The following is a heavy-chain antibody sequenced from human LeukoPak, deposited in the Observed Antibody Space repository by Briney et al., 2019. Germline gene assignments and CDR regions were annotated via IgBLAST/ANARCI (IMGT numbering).Heavy chain of an antibody. D-gene: IGHD1-1*01. J-gene: IGHJ6*02. CDR1: GFTFSSYG. CDR3: ASGMLYYYYGMDV. CDR2: IRYDGSNK. Sequence: GGSLRLSCAASGFTFSSYGMHWVRQAPGKELEWVAFIRYDGSNKYYADSVKGRFTISRDNSKNTLYLQMNSLRAEDTAVYYCASGMLYYYYGMDVWGQGTTVTVSS. V-gene: IGHV3-30*02.